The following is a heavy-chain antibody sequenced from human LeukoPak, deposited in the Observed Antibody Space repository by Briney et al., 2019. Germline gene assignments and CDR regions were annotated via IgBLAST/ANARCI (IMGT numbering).Heavy chain of an antibody. CDR1: GGSISSSNW. J-gene: IGHJ5*02. CDR3: AVTYYDILTGLTLFDP. D-gene: IGHD3-9*01. Sequence: PSETLSLTCAVSGGSISSSNWWSWVRQPPGKGLEWIGEIYHSGSTNYNPSLKSRVTISVDKSKNQFSLKLSSVTAADTAVYYCAVTYYDILTGLTLFDPWGQGTLVTVSS. V-gene: IGHV4-4*02. CDR2: IYHSGST.